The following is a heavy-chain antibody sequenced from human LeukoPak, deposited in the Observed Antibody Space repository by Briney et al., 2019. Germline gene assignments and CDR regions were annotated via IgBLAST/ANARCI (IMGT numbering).Heavy chain of an antibody. CDR3: AREREYSRSIDP. D-gene: IGHD6-13*01. CDR1: GDSISGYY. J-gene: IGHJ5*02. V-gene: IGHV4-59*01. CDR2: IHSSGTT. Sequence: SETLSLTCTVSGDSISGYYWSWIRQPPGKGLEWIAFIHSSGTTNYSPSLKSRVSISVDTSNNQFSLKLSSVTAADTAVYYCAREREYSRSIDPWGQGTLVTVSS.